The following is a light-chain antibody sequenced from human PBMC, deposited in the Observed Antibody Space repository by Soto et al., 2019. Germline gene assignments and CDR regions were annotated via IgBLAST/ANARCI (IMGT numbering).Light chain of an antibody. J-gene: IGLJ3*02. Sequence: QSVLTQPASVSGSPGQSITISCTGTSSDAGNYNFVSWYQQHPGKAPKVIIYEDSTRPSGVSNRISGSKSGNTASLTISGLQAEDEADYYCCSYAGSSTSWVFGGGTKLTGL. CDR2: EDS. CDR1: SSDAGNYNF. V-gene: IGLV2-23*01. CDR3: CSYAGSSTSWV.